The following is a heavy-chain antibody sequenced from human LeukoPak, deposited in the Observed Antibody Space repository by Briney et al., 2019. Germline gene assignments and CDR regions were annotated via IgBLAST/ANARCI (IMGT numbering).Heavy chain of an antibody. J-gene: IGHJ4*02. D-gene: IGHD6-13*01. CDR2: IYYSGST. Sequence: PSETLSLTCTVSGGSISSYYWSWIRQPPGKGLEWIGYIYYSGSTNYNPSLKSRVTISVDTSKNQFSLKLSSVTAADTAVYYCARQPIAAAYFDYWGQGTLVTVSS. CDR3: ARQPIAAAYFDY. V-gene: IGHV4-59*08. CDR1: GGSISSYY.